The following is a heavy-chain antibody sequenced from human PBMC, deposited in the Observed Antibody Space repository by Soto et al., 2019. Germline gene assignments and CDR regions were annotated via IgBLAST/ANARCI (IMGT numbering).Heavy chain of an antibody. V-gene: IGHV1-3*01. CDR3: AAESYYESNGTKGRID. Sequence: ASVKVSCKASGYTFTSYAVHWVRQAPGQRLEWMGWINAGNGNTKYSQKFQGRVTISWDMSTNTAYMELSSLRSEDTAVYYCAAESYYESNGTKGRIDWGQGTLVTVSS. J-gene: IGHJ4*02. CDR2: INAGNGNT. CDR1: GYTFTSYA. D-gene: IGHD3-22*01.